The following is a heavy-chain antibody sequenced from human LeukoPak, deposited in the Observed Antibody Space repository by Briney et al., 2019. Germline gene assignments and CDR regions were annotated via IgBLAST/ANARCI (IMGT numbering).Heavy chain of an antibody. V-gene: IGHV4-59*01. CDR3: VREGRQDYVYFDC. J-gene: IGHJ4*02. CDR1: GDSISSYY. D-gene: IGHD4-17*01. CDR2: INYSGNT. Sequence: TSETLSLTCTVSGDSISSYYWSWIRQPPGKGLEWMGYINYSGNTNYNPSLKSRVTISVDTSKNQFSLRLTSVTAADTAVYYCVREGRQDYVYFDCWGQGTLVTVSS.